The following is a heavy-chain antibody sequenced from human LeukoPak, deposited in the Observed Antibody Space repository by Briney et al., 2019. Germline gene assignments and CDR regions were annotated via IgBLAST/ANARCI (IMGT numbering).Heavy chain of an antibody. J-gene: IGHJ4*02. CDR2: IYYSGST. CDR1: GGSISSSSYY. Sequence: SETLSLTCAVSGGSISSSSYYWGWIRQPPGKGLEWIGSIYYSGSTYYNPSLTSRVTISVDTSRNQYSLELSSVTAADTAVYYCARDEHDDSSGYYSSCYFDYWGQGTLVTVSS. D-gene: IGHD3-22*01. CDR3: ARDEHDDSSGYYSSCYFDY. V-gene: IGHV4-39*07.